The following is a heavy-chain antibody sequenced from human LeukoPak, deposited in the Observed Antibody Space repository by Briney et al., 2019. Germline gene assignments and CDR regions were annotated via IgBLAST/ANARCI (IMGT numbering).Heavy chain of an antibody. J-gene: IGHJ1*01. V-gene: IGHV1-46*01. Sequence: ASVKVSCKASGYTFTSYYMHWVRQAPGQGLEGMGIINPSGGSTSYAQKFQGRVTMTRDTSTSTVYMELSSLRSEDTAVYYCARDSHLLWFGESPGYFQHWGQGTLVTVSS. D-gene: IGHD3-10*01. CDR1: GYTFTSYY. CDR3: ARDSHLLWFGESPGYFQH. CDR2: INPSGGST.